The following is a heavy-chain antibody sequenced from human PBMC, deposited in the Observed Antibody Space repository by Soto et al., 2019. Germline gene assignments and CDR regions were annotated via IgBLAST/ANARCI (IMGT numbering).Heavy chain of an antibody. Sequence: GSVKVSCKASGYPFTSYDINLVRQATGQGLEWMGWMNPNSGNTGYAQKFQGRVTMTRNTSISTAYMELSSLRSEDTAVYYCAGGDSSSWYGRHWFDPWGQGTMVTVSS. CDR3: AGGDSSSWYGRHWFDP. CDR2: MNPNSGNT. CDR1: GYPFTSYD. V-gene: IGHV1-8*01. J-gene: IGHJ5*02. D-gene: IGHD6-13*01.